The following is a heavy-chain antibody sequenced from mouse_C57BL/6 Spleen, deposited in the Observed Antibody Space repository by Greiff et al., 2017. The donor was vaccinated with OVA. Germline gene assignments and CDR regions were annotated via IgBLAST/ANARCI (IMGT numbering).Heavy chain of an antibody. CDR1: GFNIKDDY. CDR3: TTPITTVAPYAMDY. V-gene: IGHV14-4*01. Sequence: VQLQQSGAELVRPGASVKLSCTASGFNIKDDYMHWVKQRPEQGLEWIGWIDPENGDTEYASKFQGKATITADTSSNTAYLQLSSLTSEDTAVYYCTTPITTVAPYAMDYWGQGTSVTVSS. J-gene: IGHJ4*01. CDR2: IDPENGDT. D-gene: IGHD1-1*01.